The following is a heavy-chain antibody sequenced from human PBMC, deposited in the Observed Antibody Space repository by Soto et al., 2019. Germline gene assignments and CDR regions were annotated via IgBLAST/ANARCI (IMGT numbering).Heavy chain of an antibody. Sequence: GGSLRLSCAASGFTFSSYEMNWVRQAPGKGLEWVSYISSSGSTIYYADSVKGRFTLSRDNAKNSLYLQINSLSGEDTAVYYCARDRCGSDCYSPFRFGCWGRGTLVTVSS. CDR2: ISSSGSTI. CDR3: ARDRCGSDCYSPFRFGC. V-gene: IGHV3-48*03. D-gene: IGHD2-21*02. J-gene: IGHJ4*02. CDR1: GFTFSSYE.